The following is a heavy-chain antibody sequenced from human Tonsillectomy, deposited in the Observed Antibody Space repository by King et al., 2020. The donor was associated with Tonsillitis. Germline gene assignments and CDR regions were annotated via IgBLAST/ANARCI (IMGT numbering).Heavy chain of an antibody. J-gene: IGHJ6*02. Sequence: VQLVESGGGVVQPGRSLRLSCAASGFTFSRHAMHWVRQAPGTGLEWVAVISYDGSNKYYADSVKGRFTISRDNFKNTLYLQMNSLRGEDTAVYYCARDSGNYYGMDAWGQGTMVTVSS. D-gene: IGHD1-26*01. CDR1: GFTFSRHA. V-gene: IGHV3-30-3*01. CDR2: ISYDGSNK. CDR3: ARDSGNYYGMDA.